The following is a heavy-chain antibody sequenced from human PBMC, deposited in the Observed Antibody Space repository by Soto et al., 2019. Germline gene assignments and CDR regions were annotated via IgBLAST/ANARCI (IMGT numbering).Heavy chain of an antibody. Sequence: GASVKVSCKASGYTFTSYDINWVRQATGQGLEWMGWMNPNSGNTGYAQKFQGRVTMTRNTSISTAYMELSSLRSEDTAVYYCARDKGRYCTNGVCYKRYYYMDVWGKGTTVTVSS. CDR3: ARDKGRYCTNGVCYKRYYYMDV. V-gene: IGHV1-8*01. J-gene: IGHJ6*03. CDR1: GYTFTSYD. D-gene: IGHD2-8*01. CDR2: MNPNSGNT.